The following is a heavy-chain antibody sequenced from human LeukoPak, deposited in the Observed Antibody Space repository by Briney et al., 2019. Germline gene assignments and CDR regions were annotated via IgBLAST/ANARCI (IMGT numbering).Heavy chain of an antibody. Sequence: SETLSLTCAVYGGSFSGYYWSWIRQPPGKGREWIGEINHSGSTNYNPSLKSRVTISVDTSKNQFSLKLSSVTAADTAVYYCARKSYYYGSGSYYPLLYNWFDPWGQGTLVTVSS. CDR3: ARKSYYYGSGSYYPLLYNWFDP. CDR1: GGSFSGYY. J-gene: IGHJ5*02. V-gene: IGHV4-34*01. CDR2: INHSGST. D-gene: IGHD3-10*01.